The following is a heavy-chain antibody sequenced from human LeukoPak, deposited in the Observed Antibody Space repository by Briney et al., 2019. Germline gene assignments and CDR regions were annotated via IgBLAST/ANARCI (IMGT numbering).Heavy chain of an antibody. CDR3: AKDHVAVAGRDSHYFDY. Sequence: PGGSLRLSCAASGFTFSNYAMSWVRQAPGKGLEWVSAISGSGGSTYYADSVKGRFTISRDNSKDTLYLQMNSLRAEDTAVYYCAKDHVAVAGRDSHYFDYWGQGTLVTVSS. V-gene: IGHV3-23*01. D-gene: IGHD6-19*01. J-gene: IGHJ4*02. CDR1: GFTFSNYA. CDR2: ISGSGGST.